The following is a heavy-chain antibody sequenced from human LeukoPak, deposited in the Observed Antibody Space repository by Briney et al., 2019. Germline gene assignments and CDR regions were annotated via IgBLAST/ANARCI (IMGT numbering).Heavy chain of an antibody. CDR3: ASLNRPKGEWFDP. Sequence: GGSLRLSCAASGFTVSSNYMSWVRQAPGKGLEWVSVIYSGGSTYYADSVKGRFTISRDNSKNTLYLQMNSLRAEDTAVYYCASLNRPKGEWFDPLGQGTLVTVSS. J-gene: IGHJ5*02. D-gene: IGHD3-16*01. CDR2: IYSGGST. CDR1: GFTVSSNY. V-gene: IGHV3-53*01.